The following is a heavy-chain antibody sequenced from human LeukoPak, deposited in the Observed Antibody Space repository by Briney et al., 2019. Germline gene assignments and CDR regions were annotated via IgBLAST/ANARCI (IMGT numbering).Heavy chain of an antibody. CDR3: AILDLIAARGEWFDP. CDR1: GYTFTSYD. J-gene: IGHJ5*02. V-gene: IGHV1-8*03. CDR2: MNPNSGNT. Sequence: VASVKVSCKASGYTFTSYDINWVRQATGQGLEWMGWMNPNSGNTGYAQKFQGRVTITRNTSISTAYMELSSLRSEDTAVYYCAILDLIAARGEWFDPWGQGTLVTVSS. D-gene: IGHD6-6*01.